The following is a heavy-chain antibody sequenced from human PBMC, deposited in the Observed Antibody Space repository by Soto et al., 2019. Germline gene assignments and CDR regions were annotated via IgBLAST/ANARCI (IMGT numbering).Heavy chain of an antibody. Sequence: QVQLVQSGAEVKKPGASVKVSCKASGYTFTSYYMHWVRQAPGQGLEWMGGIIPIFGTANYAQKFQGRVTITADESTSTAYMELSSLRSEDTAVYYCARGNGYSSSNWFDPWGQGTLVTVSS. J-gene: IGHJ5*02. CDR3: ARGNGYSSSNWFDP. CDR2: IIPIFGTA. CDR1: GYTFTSYY. D-gene: IGHD6-13*01. V-gene: IGHV1-69*01.